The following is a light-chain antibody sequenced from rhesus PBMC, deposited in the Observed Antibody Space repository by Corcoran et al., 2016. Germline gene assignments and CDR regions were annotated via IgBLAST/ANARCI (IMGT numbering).Light chain of an antibody. J-gene: IGKJ2*01. V-gene: IGKV1-32*02. Sequence: DIQMSQSPSSLSASVGDRVTITCRASQGISSYLNWYQQKPGKAPKLLIYYANSLASGVPSRFSGSGYGKEFTLTSSSLQPEDFATYYCQQGNSNPYSFGQGTKVEIK. CDR3: QQGNSNPYS. CDR1: QGISSY. CDR2: YAN.